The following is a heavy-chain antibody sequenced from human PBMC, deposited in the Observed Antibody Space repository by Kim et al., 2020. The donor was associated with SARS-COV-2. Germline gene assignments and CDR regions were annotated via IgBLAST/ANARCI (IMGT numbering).Heavy chain of an antibody. D-gene: IGHD1-26*01. CDR1: GFTFSTYN. Sequence: GGSLRLSCAASGFTFSTYNMNWVRQAPGKGLEWVSYVSSSVNYIFYADSVKGRFTVSRDNAKGSLYLQMNSLRAEDTAVYYCARMNGNYYLGAFDVWGQGTLVTVSA. V-gene: IGHV3-21*01. CDR2: VSSSVNYI. CDR3: ARMNGNYYLGAFDV. J-gene: IGHJ3*01.